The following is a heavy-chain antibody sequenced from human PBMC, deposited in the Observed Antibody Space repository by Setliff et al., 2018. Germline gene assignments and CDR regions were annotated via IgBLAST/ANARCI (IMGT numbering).Heavy chain of an antibody. CDR3: AKNTYYDFWSGYFSSGYYFDY. CDR1: GFTFSNAW. V-gene: IGHV3-15*01. J-gene: IGHJ4*02. CDR2: IKSKTGGETTGGETV. D-gene: IGHD3-3*01. Sequence: GGSLRLSCAASGFTFSNAWMSWVRQAPGKGLEWVGRIKSKTGGETTGGETVDYAAPVKGRFTISRDDSKNTLYLQMSSLKIEDTGLYYCAKNTYYDFWSGYFSSGYYFDYWGQGTLVTVSS.